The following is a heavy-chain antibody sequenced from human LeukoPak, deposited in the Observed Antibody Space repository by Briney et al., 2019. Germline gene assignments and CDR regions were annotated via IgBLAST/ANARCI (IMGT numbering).Heavy chain of an antibody. CDR2: ISGSGGST. CDR1: GFTFSSYA. Sequence: PGGSLRLSCAASGFTFSSYAMSWVRQAPGKGLEWVSAISGSGGSTYYADSVKGRFTISRDNSKNTLYLQMNGLRADDTAVYYCARGSGQFDYWGQGTLVSVSS. CDR3: ARGSGQFDY. D-gene: IGHD1-14*01. V-gene: IGHV3-23*01. J-gene: IGHJ4*02.